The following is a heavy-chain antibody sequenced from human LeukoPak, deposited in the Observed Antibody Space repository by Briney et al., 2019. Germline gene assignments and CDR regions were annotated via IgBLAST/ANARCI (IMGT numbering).Heavy chain of an antibody. V-gene: IGHV3-7*01. CDR3: ARDDSGNLNDAFDI. Sequence: TGGSLRLSCAASGITVSSNYMSWVRQAPGKGLEWVANIKQDGSEKYYVDSVKGRFTISRDNAKNSLYLQMNSLRAEDTAVYYCARDDSGNLNDAFDIWGQGTMVTV. D-gene: IGHD4-23*01. J-gene: IGHJ3*02. CDR2: IKQDGSEK. CDR1: GITVSSNY.